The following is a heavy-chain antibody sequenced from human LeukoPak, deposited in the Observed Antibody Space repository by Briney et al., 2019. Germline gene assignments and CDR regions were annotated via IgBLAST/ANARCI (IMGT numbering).Heavy chain of an antibody. CDR3: ARGVGATHFDY. J-gene: IGHJ4*02. CDR1: GFTFSSYS. V-gene: IGHV3-21*01. CDR2: ISSSSSYI. Sequence: GGSLRLSCAASGFTFSSYSTNWVRQAPGKGLEWVSSISSSSSYIYYADSVKGRFTISRDNAKNSLYLQMNSLRAEDTAVYYCARGVGATHFDYWGQGTLVTVSS. D-gene: IGHD1-26*01.